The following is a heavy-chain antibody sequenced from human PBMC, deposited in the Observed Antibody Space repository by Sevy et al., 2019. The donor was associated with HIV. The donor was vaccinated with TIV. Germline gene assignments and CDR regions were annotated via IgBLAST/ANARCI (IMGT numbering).Heavy chain of an antibody. D-gene: IGHD1-1*01. V-gene: IGHV3-7*01. Sequence: GGSLRLSCAASGFTFSSYWMSWVRQAPGKGLEWVANIKQDGSEKYYVDSVKGRFTISRDNAKNSLYLQMNSLRAEDTAVYYCARDPGAYTNFPYYFDYWGQGTLVTVSS. CDR1: GFTFSSYW. J-gene: IGHJ4*02. CDR2: IKQDGSEK. CDR3: ARDPGAYTNFPYYFDY.